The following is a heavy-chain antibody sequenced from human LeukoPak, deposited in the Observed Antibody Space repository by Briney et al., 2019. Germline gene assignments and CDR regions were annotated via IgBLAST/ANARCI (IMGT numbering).Heavy chain of an antibody. CDR1: GYTFTSYD. CDR2: MNPNSGNT. D-gene: IGHD3-22*01. Sequence: ASVKVSCKASGYTFTSYDINWVRQATGQGLEWMGWMNPNSGNTGYAQKFQGRVTITRNTSISTAYMELSSLRSEDTAVYYCARSPKYYYDSSGYRRNDAFDIWGQGTMVTVSS. CDR3: ARSPKYYYDSSGYRRNDAFDI. V-gene: IGHV1-8*03. J-gene: IGHJ3*02.